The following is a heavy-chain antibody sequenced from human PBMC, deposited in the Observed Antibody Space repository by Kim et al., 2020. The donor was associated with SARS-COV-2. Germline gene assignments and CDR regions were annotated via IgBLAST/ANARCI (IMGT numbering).Heavy chain of an antibody. J-gene: IGHJ3*01. V-gene: IGHV4-59*01. CDR3: ARVRTIFGVVIPFERDGFDV. Sequence: SETLSLTCTVSGGSISSYYWSWTRQPPGKGLEWIGYIFYSGSPNYNPSLKSRVTISVDTSKNQFSLKLSSVTAADTAVYYCARVRTIFGVVIPFERDGFDVGGKGTRETVSS. CDR1: GGSISSYY. D-gene: IGHD3-3*01. CDR2: IFYSGSP.